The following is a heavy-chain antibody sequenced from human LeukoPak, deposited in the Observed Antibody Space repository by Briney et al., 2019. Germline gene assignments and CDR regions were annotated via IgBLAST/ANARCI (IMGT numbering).Heavy chain of an antibody. Sequence: ASVKVSCKASGYTFTGYYMHWVRQAPGQGLEWMGWINPNSGGTNYAQKFQGRVTMTRDTSISTAYMELSRLSSDDTAVYYCARVQVSDDNWGFFDYWGQGTLVTVSS. V-gene: IGHV1-2*02. CDR3: ARVQVSDDNWGFFDY. CDR2: INPNSGGT. J-gene: IGHJ4*02. CDR1: GYTFTGYY. D-gene: IGHD1-1*01.